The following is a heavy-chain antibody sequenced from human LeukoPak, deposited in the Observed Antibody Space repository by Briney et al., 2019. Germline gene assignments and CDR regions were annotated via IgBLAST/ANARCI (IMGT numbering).Heavy chain of an antibody. CDR2: ISGSGGST. Sequence: GGSLRLSCAASGFTFSSYAKSWVRQAPGKGLEWVSAISGSGGSTYYADSVKGRFTISRDNSKNTLYLQMNSLRAEDTAVYYCAKDRNPTFGGVIASNWFDPWGQGTLVTVSS. CDR1: GFTFSSYA. D-gene: IGHD3-16*01. CDR3: AKDRNPTFGGVIASNWFDP. V-gene: IGHV3-23*01. J-gene: IGHJ5*02.